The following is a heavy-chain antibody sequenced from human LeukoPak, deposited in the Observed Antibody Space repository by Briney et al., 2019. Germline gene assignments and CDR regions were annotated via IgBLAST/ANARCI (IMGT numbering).Heavy chain of an antibody. CDR2: INHSGST. CDR1: GGSFSGYY. V-gene: IGHV4-34*01. D-gene: IGHD2-15*01. Sequence: SETLSLTCAVYGGSFSGYYWSWIRQPPGKGLEWIGEINHSGSTNYNPSLKSRVTISVDTSKNQFSLKLSSVTAADTAVYYCARVGGGYCSGGSCYGLYYYYYYGMDVWGQGTTVTVSS. J-gene: IGHJ6*02. CDR3: ARVGGGYCSGGSCYGLYYYYYYGMDV.